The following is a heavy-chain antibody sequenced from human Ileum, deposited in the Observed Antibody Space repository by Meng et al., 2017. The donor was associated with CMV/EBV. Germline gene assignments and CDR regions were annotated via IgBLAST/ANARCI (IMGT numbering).Heavy chain of an antibody. J-gene: IGHJ5*02. Sequence: RLSCAASGFTFSSFAMSWVRQAPGKGLEWLSSFSGTGDRTYYADSVKGRFTISRDNSKNTLYLQMNSLTAEDTAVYYCGKGSGGRDHWGQGTLVTVSS. CDR3: GKGSGGRDH. CDR1: GFTFSSFA. V-gene: IGHV3-23*01. D-gene: IGHD3-16*01. CDR2: FSGTGDRT.